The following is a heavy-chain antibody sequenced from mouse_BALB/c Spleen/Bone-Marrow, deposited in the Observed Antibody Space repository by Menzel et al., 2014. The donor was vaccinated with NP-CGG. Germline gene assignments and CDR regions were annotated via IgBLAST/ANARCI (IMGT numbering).Heavy chain of an antibody. CDR2: IYPVNVNA. J-gene: IGHJ4*01. Sequence: QVQLQQSGPELVKPGASVRISCKASGYTFTSYYIHWVKQRPGQGLEWIGWIYPVNVNAKYNEKFKGKATLTADKSSSTAYMQLSSLTSEDSAVYFCARWGTTVVDAMDYWGQGTSVTVSS. D-gene: IGHD1-1*01. CDR1: GYTFTSYY. V-gene: IGHV1S56*01. CDR3: ARWGTTVVDAMDY.